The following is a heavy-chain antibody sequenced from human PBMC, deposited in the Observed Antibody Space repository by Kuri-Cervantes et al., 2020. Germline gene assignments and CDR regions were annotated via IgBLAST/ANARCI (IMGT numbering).Heavy chain of an antibody. J-gene: IGHJ4*02. CDR2: TRNKANSYTT. CDR1: GFTFSDHY. CDR3: ARDMNYEEWELLLYY. Sequence: GESLKISCAASGFTFSDHYMDWVRQAPGKGLEWVGRTRNKANSYTTEYAASVKGRFTISRDDSKNSLYLQMNSLKTEDTAVYYCARDMNYEEWELLLYYWGQGTLVTVSS. D-gene: IGHD1-26*01. V-gene: IGHV3-72*01.